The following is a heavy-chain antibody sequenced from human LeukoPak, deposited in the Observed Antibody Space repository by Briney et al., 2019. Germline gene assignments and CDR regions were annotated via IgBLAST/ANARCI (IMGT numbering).Heavy chain of an antibody. J-gene: IGHJ5*02. CDR1: GGSFSVYY. Sequence: SETLSLTCAVYGGSFSVYYWSWIRQPPGKGLEWIGEINHSGSTNYNPSLKSRVTISVDTSKNQFSLKLSSVTAADTAVYYCARVEIAAAGIQEYNWFDPWGQGTLVTVSS. V-gene: IGHV4-34*01. CDR2: INHSGST. CDR3: ARVEIAAAGIQEYNWFDP. D-gene: IGHD6-13*01.